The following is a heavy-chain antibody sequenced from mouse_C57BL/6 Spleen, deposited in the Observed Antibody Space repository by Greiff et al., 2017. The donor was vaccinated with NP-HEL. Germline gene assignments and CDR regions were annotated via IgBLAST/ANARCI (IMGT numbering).Heavy chain of an antibody. CDR3: ASALLRYYFDY. J-gene: IGHJ2*01. Sequence: EVKLMESGPELVKPGASVKMSCKASGYTFTDYNMHWVKQSHGKSLEWIGYINPNNGGTSYNQKFKGKATLTVNKSSSTAYMELRSLTSEDSAVYYCASALLRYYFDYWGQGTTLTVSS. D-gene: IGHD1-1*01. V-gene: IGHV1-22*01. CDR1: GYTFTDYN. CDR2: INPNNGGT.